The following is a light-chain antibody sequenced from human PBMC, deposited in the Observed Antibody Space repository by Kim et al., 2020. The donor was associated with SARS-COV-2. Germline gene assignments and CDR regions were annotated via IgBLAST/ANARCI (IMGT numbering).Light chain of an antibody. V-gene: IGLV3-19*01. CDR1: APRSFY. CDR3: NPRNRNDNVV. J-gene: IGLJ2*01. CDR2: GKN. Sequence: CVALGQTVRIKCQGTAPRSFYAPGYQQKPGQAPILVIYGKNNRPSGTPDRFSGPSSGNTVSLPITGTKAGDGAYFYCNPRNRNDNVVFGGGTQLTVL.